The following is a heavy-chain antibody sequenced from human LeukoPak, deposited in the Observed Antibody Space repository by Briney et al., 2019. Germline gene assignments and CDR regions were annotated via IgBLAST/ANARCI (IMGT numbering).Heavy chain of an antibody. Sequence: GESLKISCKGSGYSFTSYWIGWVRQMPGKGLEWMGIIYPGDSDTRYSPSFQGQVTISADKSISTAYLQWASLNDSHTAVHYFGGAYAGGSWYDAFDIWGQGTMVTVSS. D-gene: IGHD6-13*01. V-gene: IGHV5-51*01. CDR2: IYPGDSDT. CDR3: GGAYAGGSWYDAFDI. CDR1: GYSFTSYW. J-gene: IGHJ3*02.